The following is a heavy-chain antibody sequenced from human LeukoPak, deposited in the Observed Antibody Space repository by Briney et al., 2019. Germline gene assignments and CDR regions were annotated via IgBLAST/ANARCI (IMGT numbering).Heavy chain of an antibody. CDR2: IISIFGTA. J-gene: IGHJ3*02. D-gene: IGHD2-2*01. CDR1: GYTFTSYA. V-gene: IGHV1-69*05. CDR3: ANLLGYCSSTSCSQGDAFDI. Sequence: ASVKVSCKASGYTFTSYAISWVRQAPGQGLEWMGGIISIFGTANYAQKFQGRVTITTDESTSTAYMELSSLRSEDTAVYYCANLLGYCSSTSCSQGDAFDIWGQGTMVTVSS.